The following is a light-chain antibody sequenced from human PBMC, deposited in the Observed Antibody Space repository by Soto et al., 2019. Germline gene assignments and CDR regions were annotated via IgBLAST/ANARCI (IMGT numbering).Light chain of an antibody. Sequence: QSALTQPPSASGSPGQSVTISCTGTSSDVGGYNYVSWYQQHPGKAPKLMIYEVSKRPSGVPDRFSGSKSGNTASLTVSGLQAEDEADYYCSSDAGQRVFGGGTKLTVL. V-gene: IGLV2-8*01. CDR2: EVS. CDR3: SSDAGQRV. J-gene: IGLJ2*01. CDR1: SSDVGGYNY.